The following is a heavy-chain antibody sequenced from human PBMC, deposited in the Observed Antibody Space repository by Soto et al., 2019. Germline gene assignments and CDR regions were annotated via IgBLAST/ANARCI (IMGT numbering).Heavy chain of an antibody. Sequence: QVQLVQSGAEVKKPGASVKVSCKASGYTFTGYYMHWGRQAPGQGLEWMGWINPNSGGTNYAQKFQGRVTMTRDTSISTAYMELSRLRSDDTAVYYCARDSDAEYYYDSSGSFDYWGQGTLVTVSS. CDR2: INPNSGGT. V-gene: IGHV1-2*02. CDR1: GYTFTGYY. J-gene: IGHJ4*02. CDR3: ARDSDAEYYYDSSGSFDY. D-gene: IGHD3-22*01.